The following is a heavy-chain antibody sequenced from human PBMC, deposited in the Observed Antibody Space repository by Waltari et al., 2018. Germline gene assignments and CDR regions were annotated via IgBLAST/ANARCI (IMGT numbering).Heavy chain of an antibody. CDR1: GYSFTSVG. D-gene: IGHD1-20*01. Sequence: QVQLLQSGAEVKEPGASVKVSCRASGYSFTSVGISWVRLAPGQGLEGVGWVSPLNGKTNYAQNVQDRVTMTTDTSTSTAYMELRSLRFDDTAVYFCATDNLNAFHNWGQGTLVTVSS. J-gene: IGHJ4*02. V-gene: IGHV1-18*04. CDR2: VSPLNGKT. CDR3: ATDNLNAFHN.